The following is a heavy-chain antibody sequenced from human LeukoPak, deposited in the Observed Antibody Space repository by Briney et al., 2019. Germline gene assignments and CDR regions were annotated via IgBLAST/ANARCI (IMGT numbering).Heavy chain of an antibody. CDR1: GGSFSGYY. CDR3: ARALSSGWYLGY. D-gene: IGHD6-19*01. Sequence: SETLSLTCAVYGGSFSGYYWSWIRHPPGKGLEWIGEINHSGSTNYNPSLKSRVTISVDTSKNQFSLKLSSVTAADTAVYYCARALSSGWYLGYWGQGTLVTVSS. V-gene: IGHV4-34*01. CDR2: INHSGST. J-gene: IGHJ4*02.